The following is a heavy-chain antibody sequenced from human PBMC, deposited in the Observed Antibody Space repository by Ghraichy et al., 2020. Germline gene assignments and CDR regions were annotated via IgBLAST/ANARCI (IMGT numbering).Heavy chain of an antibody. J-gene: IGHJ5*02. CDR3: ARISQVRAAAGTHWFDP. CDR1: GFSLSNARMG. CDR2: IFSNDEK. Sequence: SGPTLVKPTETLTLTCTVSGFSLSNARMGVSWIRQPPGKALEWLAHIFSNDEKSYSTSLKSRLTISKDTSKSQVVLTMTNMDPVDTATYYCARISQVRAAAGTHWFDPWGQGTLVTVSS. D-gene: IGHD6-13*01. V-gene: IGHV2-26*01.